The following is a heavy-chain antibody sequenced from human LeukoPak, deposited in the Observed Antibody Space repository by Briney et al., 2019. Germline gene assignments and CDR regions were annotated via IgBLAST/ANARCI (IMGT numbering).Heavy chain of an antibody. Sequence: SETLSLTCAVYGGSFSGYYWSWIRQPAGKGLEWIGRAYTSGSTNYNPSLKSRVTMSVDTSKNQFSLKLSSVTAADTAVYYCARDLNTATILYGGGYNWFDPWGQGTLVTVSS. V-gene: IGHV4-4*07. CDR2: AYTSGST. CDR3: ARDLNTATILYGGGYNWFDP. J-gene: IGHJ5*02. CDR1: GGSFSGYY. D-gene: IGHD5-18*01.